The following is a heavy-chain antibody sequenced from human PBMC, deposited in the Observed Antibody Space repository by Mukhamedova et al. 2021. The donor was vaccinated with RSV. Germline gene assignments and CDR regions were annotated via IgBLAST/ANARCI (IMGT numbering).Heavy chain of an antibody. CDR3: AADHDFWDYGMDV. J-gene: IGHJ6*02. Sequence: YAQKFQERVTITRDMSTSTSYMELSSLRSEDTAVYYCAADHDFWDYGMDVWGQGTTVTVSS. D-gene: IGHD3-3*01. V-gene: IGHV1-58*01.